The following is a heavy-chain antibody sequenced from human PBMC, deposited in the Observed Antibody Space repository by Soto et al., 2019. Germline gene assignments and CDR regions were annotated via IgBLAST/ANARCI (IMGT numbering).Heavy chain of an antibody. CDR1: GGTFSSFA. CDR2: IIPIFGTT. D-gene: IGHD3-22*01. V-gene: IGHV1-69*01. J-gene: IGHJ4*02. CDR3: ARREYYDSSGYYDY. Sequence: QVQLVQSGAEVKKPGSSVKVSCKASGGTFSSFALTWVRQAPGQGLEWMGGIIPIFGTTNYAQKFHGRGTITADESTSSLYMELSSLRSEDTAVYYCARREYYDSSGYYDYWGQGTLVTVSS.